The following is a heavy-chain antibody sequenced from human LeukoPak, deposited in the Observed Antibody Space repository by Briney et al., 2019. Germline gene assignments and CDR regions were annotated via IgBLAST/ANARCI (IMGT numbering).Heavy chain of an antibody. V-gene: IGHV4-38-2*01. CDR3: ANADTEDFFDS. J-gene: IGHJ4*02. CDR2: IYHDETS. Sequence: SETLSLTCAVSGSSISSDYYWGWVRQPPGKELDWVGSIYHDETSYYNPSLKSRVTISLVTSKKQFSLMLASVTAADTSIYYCANADTEDFFDSWGQGILVTVSS. D-gene: IGHD2-8*01. CDR1: GSSISSDYY.